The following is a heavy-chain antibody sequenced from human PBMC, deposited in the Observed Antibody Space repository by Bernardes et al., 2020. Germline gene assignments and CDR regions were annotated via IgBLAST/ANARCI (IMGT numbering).Heavy chain of an antibody. V-gene: IGHV3-7*01. D-gene: IGHD3-22*01. CDR2: MSQDGSDK. J-gene: IGHJ4*02. CDR1: GFTFSIYW. Sequence: GGSLRLSCAASGFTFSIYWMTWVRQAPGKGLEWLASMSQDGSDKYYVDSVKGRFTVSRDNAKNSLYLQMNSLRAEDSALYYCARYFDSTLYYSPRLDSWGQGTLVTVSS. CDR3: ARYFDSTLYYSPRLDS.